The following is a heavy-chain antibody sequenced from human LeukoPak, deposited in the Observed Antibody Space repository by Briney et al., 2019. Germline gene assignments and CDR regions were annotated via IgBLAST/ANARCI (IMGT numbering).Heavy chain of an antibody. CDR2: ISSSSSYI. CDR1: GFTFSSYS. D-gene: IGHD6-6*01. Sequence: GGSLRLSCAASGFTFSSYSMNWVRQAPGKGLEWVSSISSSSSYIYYADSVKGRFTISRDNAKNSLYLQMNSLRAEDTAVYYCARDATGYSSSSVYYFDYWGQGTLVTVSS. CDR3: ARDATGYSSSSVYYFDY. J-gene: IGHJ4*02. V-gene: IGHV3-21*01.